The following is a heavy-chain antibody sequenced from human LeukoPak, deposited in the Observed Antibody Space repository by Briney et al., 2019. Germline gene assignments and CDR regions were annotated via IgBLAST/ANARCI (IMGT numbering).Heavy chain of an antibody. CDR2: INPNSGGT. Sequence: ASVKVSCKASGYTFTSYDINWVRQATGQGLEWMGWINPNSGGTNYAQKFQGRVTMTRDTSISTAYMELSRLRSDDTAVYYCARGIMVRGVLFDYWGQGTLVTVSS. V-gene: IGHV1-2*02. CDR3: ARGIMVRGVLFDY. J-gene: IGHJ4*02. CDR1: GYTFTSYD. D-gene: IGHD3-10*01.